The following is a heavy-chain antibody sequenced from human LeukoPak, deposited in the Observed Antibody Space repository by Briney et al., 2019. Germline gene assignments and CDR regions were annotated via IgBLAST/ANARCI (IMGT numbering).Heavy chain of an antibody. V-gene: IGHV1-69*05. J-gene: IGHJ4*02. CDR1: GGTFSSHG. CDR2: IIPIFGKA. CDR3: ATIPAESIHFDY. D-gene: IGHD6-25*01. Sequence: SVKVSCKASGGTFSSHGISWVRQAPGQGLEWMGRIIPIFGKANYAQKFQGRVTITTDESTSTAYMELSSLRSEDTAVHYCATIPAESIHFDYWGQGTLVTVSS.